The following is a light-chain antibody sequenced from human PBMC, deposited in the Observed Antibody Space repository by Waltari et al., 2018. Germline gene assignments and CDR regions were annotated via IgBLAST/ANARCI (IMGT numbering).Light chain of an antibody. Sequence: ETVMTQSPATVSVSPGERAALSCRASQSVSSNVAWYQQKPSQAPRLLIYDASTRATGIPVRFSGSGSGTDFTLTISSLQSEDFAIYYCQQYNNWPPYTFGQGTKLEI. CDR1: QSVSSN. CDR2: DAS. CDR3: QQYNNWPPYT. J-gene: IGKJ2*01. V-gene: IGKV3-15*01.